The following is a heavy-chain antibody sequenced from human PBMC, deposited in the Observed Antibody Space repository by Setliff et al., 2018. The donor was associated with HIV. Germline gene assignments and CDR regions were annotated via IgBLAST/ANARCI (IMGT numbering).Heavy chain of an antibody. Sequence: SETLSLTCAVYGGSFSGYYWTWIRQPSGEGLEWIGEVSHSGSANYNPSLMSRVTVSVDTSKNQFSLTMTAATAADAAMYYCARGRIRMSSRPTRAFDVWGQGTRVTVSS. CDR3: ARGRIRMSSRPTRAFDV. J-gene: IGHJ3*01. CDR1: GGSFSGYY. V-gene: IGHV4-34*01. CDR2: VSHSGSA.